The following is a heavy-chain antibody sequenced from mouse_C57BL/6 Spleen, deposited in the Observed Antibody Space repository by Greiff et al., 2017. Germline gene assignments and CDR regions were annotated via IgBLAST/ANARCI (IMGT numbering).Heavy chain of an antibody. J-gene: IGHJ4*01. V-gene: IGHV14-1*01. CDR1: GFNIKDYY. CDR3: TPFYYGNSYYAMDY. D-gene: IGHD2-1*01. Sequence: VQLKESGAELVRPGASVKLSCTASGFNIKDYYMHWVKQRPEQGLEWIGRIDPEDGDTEYAPKFQGKATMTAATSSNTAYLQLSSLTSEDTAVYYCTPFYYGNSYYAMDYWGQGTSVTVSS. CDR2: IDPEDGDT.